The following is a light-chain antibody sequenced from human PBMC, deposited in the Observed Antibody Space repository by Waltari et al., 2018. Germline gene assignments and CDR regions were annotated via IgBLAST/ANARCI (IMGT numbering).Light chain of an antibody. Sequence: QSALTQPPSASGSPGQSVTISCTGSSSDVGTYNFVSWYQQHPGKAPKLMIYEVTKRPSGVPDRFSGSKSGNTASLSVSGLQAEDEADYYCTSYAGSDKLLFGGGTKL. J-gene: IGLJ3*02. CDR3: TSYAGSDKLL. V-gene: IGLV2-8*01. CDR2: EVT. CDR1: SSDVGTYNF.